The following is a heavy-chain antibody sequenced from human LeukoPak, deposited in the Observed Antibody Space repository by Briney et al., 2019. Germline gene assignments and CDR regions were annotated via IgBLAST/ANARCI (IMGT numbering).Heavy chain of an antibody. J-gene: IGHJ4*02. CDR3: AGGTIFGVVMGY. Sequence: PSETLSLTCTVSGGSIISSYYWTWIRQPPGRGLEWIGYIYYSGSSNYNPSLKSRVTISLDTSKKQFSLKLSSANAADTAVYYCAGGTIFGVVMGYGGQGTLVTVSS. D-gene: IGHD3-3*01. CDR2: IYYSGSS. V-gene: IGHV4-59*01. CDR1: GGSIISSYY.